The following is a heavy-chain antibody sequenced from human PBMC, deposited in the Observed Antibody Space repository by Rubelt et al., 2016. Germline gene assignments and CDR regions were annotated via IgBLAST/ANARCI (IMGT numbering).Heavy chain of an antibody. Sequence: GVVQPGRSLRLSCAASGFTFSSYAMHWVRQAPGKGLEWVAVISYDGSNKYYADSVKGRFTISRDNSKNTLYLQMNSLRAEDTAVYYCARDISGRRAYYFDYWGQGTLVTVSS. D-gene: IGHD6-19*01. J-gene: IGHJ4*02. CDR3: ARDISGRRAYYFDY. CDR2: ISYDGSNK. CDR1: GFTFSSYA. V-gene: IGHV3-30*04.